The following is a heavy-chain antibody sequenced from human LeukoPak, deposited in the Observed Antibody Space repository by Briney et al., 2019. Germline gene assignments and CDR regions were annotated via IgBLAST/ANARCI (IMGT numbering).Heavy chain of an antibody. J-gene: IGHJ4*02. Sequence: PGGSLRLSCAASGFTFSSYSMNWVRQAPGKGLEWIGEINHSGNTNYNPSPKSRVTISVDTSQKHFSLRLTSVRAADRAVYYCARGRYLTTVGGAAAGFLDYWGQGTVVTVSS. V-gene: IGHV4-34*01. D-gene: IGHD6-13*01. CDR1: GFTFSSYS. CDR2: INHSGNT. CDR3: ARGRYLTTVGGAAAGFLDY.